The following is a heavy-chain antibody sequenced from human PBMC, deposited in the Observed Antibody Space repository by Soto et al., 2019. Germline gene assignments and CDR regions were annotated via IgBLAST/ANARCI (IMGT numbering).Heavy chain of an antibody. Sequence: QVQLVQSGAEVKKPGDSVKVSCKASGDTFTSYAMHWVRQPPGQRLEWMGWINAGNGNTKYSQRTHGRVTITRDTSASTAYMELSRLRAADTDVYYCARTLVGATPADYWGQGTLVTVSS. CDR3: ARTLVGATPADY. CDR2: INAGNGNT. J-gene: IGHJ4*02. V-gene: IGHV1-3*01. D-gene: IGHD1-26*01. CDR1: GDTFTSYA.